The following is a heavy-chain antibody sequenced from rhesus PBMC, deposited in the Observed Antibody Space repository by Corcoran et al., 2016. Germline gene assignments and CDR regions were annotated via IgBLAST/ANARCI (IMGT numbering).Heavy chain of an antibody. Sequence: QVQLQESGPGVVKPSETLSLTCAVSGYSISSGYDWSWIRQPPGKGLEWIGDIYGSSGSTNYHPSLKHRVTISKDTSKNQFSLKLSSVTAADTAVYYCARDRTTVGYFDYWGQGVLVTVSS. D-gene: IGHD4-29*01. J-gene: IGHJ4*01. CDR2: IYGSSGST. CDR1: GYSISSGYD. V-gene: IGHV4-76*01. CDR3: ARDRTTVGYFDY.